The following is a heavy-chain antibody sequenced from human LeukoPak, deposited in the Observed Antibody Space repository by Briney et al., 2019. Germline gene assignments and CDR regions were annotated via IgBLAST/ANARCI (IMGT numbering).Heavy chain of an antibody. J-gene: IGHJ4*02. Sequence: GGSLRLSCAASGFTFSNSGMNWVRQAPGKGLEWVSYISSSSYTKYYADSVKGRFTISRDNAKNSLYLQMNSLRAEDTAVYYCARAGFVGGFDYWGQGTLVTVSS. CDR1: GFTFSNSG. D-gene: IGHD3-10*01. CDR3: ARAGFVGGFDY. V-gene: IGHV3-48*01. CDR2: ISSSSYTK.